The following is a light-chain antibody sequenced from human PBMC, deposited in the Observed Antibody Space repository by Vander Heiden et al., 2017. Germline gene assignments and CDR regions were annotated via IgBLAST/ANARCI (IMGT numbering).Light chain of an antibody. Sequence: SYELTQPPSVSVSPGQTARITCSGDVLPKQYAYWYQQQPGQAPVLVIYQDSERPSGIPERFSGSSSGTTVTLTISGVQAEDEADYYCQSADSSGTYVVFGGGTKLTVL. J-gene: IGLJ2*01. V-gene: IGLV3-25*03. CDR2: QDS. CDR1: VLPKQY. CDR3: QSADSSGTYVV.